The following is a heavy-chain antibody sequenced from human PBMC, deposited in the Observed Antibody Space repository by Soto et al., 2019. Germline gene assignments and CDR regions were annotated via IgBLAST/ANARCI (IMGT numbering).Heavy chain of an antibody. D-gene: IGHD6-19*01. CDR3: ARDSSGWSGGWFDP. J-gene: IGHJ5*02. CDR2: ISGNGGST. Sequence: GGSLRLSCAASGFTSSTHSMSWVRPAPGKGLEWVSAISGNGGSTYYADSVKGRFTISRDNSKNTLYLQMNSLRPEDTAVYYCARDSSGWSGGWFDPWGQGTLVTVSS. V-gene: IGHV3-23*01. CDR1: GFTSSTHS.